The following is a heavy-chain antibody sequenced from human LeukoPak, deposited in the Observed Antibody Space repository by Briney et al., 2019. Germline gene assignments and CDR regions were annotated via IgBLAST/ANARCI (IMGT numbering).Heavy chain of an antibody. V-gene: IGHV4-59*01. CDR3: ARGTVTGGSYFDFDY. Sequence: SETLSLTCTVSGGSTSSYYWSWIRQPPGKGLEWIGYIYYSGSTKYNPSLKSRVTISVDTPKNQFSLKLSSVTAADTAVYYCARGTVTGGSYFDFDYWGQGTLVTVSS. CDR1: GGSTSSYY. CDR2: IYYSGST. J-gene: IGHJ4*02. D-gene: IGHD1-26*01.